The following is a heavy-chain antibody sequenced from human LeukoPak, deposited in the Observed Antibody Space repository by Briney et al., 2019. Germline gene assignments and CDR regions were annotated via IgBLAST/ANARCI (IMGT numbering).Heavy chain of an antibody. V-gene: IGHV3-7*03. CDR3: ARSAQDIVVVPDAIRGVDY. CDR2: IKQDGSEK. CDR1: GFTFSSYW. J-gene: IGHJ4*02. D-gene: IGHD2-2*02. Sequence: GGSLRLSCAASGFTFSSYWMSWVRQAPGKGLEWVANIKQDGSEKYYVDSVKGRFTISRDNAKNSLYLQMNSLRAEDTAVYYRARSAQDIVVVPDAIRGVDYWGQGTLVTVSS.